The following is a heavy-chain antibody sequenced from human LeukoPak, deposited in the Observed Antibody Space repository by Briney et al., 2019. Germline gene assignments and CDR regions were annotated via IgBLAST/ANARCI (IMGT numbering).Heavy chain of an antibody. CDR1: GFTFSSYG. CDR3: AKELRGYCSGGSCYSLDY. CDR2: ISYDGSNK. D-gene: IGHD2-15*01. J-gene: IGHJ4*02. V-gene: IGHV3-30*18. Sequence: PGRSLRLSCAASGFTFSSYGMHWVRQAPGKGLEWVAVISYDGSNKYYADSVKGRFTISRDNSKNTLYLQMNSLRAEDTAVYYCAKELRGYCSGGSCYSLDYWGQGTLVTVSS.